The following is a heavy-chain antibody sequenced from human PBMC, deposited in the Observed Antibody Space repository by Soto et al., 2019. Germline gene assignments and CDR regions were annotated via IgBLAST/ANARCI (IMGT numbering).Heavy chain of an antibody. D-gene: IGHD6-13*01. CDR2: ISAYNGNT. J-gene: IGHJ6*02. CDR3: AGDPGQQLGTYYYYYGMDV. Sequence: ASVKVSCKASGYTFTSYGISWVRQAPGQGLEWMGWISAYNGNTNYAQKLQGRVTMTTDTSTSTAYMELRSLRSDDTAVYYCAGDPGQQLGTYYYYYGMDVWGQGPTVTVSS. CDR1: GYTFTSYG. V-gene: IGHV1-18*01.